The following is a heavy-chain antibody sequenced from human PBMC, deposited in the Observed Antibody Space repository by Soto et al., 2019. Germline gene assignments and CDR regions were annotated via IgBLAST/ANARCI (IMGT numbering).Heavy chain of an antibody. D-gene: IGHD1-26*01. CDR1: GFTFSSYG. J-gene: IGHJ4*02. Sequence: PGGSLRLSCVASGFTFSSYGMHWVRQAPGKGLELVAIISYDGSNTYYADSVKGRFTISRDNSKNTLYLQMNSLRAEDTSVYYCAKEGGLSGSYYISSSYYFDYWAREPWSRLL. CDR3: AKEGGLSGSYYISSSYYFDY. CDR2: ISYDGSNT. V-gene: IGHV3-30*18.